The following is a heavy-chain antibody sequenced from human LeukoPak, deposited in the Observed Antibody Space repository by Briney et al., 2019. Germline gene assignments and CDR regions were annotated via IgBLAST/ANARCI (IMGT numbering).Heavy chain of an antibody. CDR3: ARAGIQLWYTPFDY. V-gene: IGHV1-2*02. CDR1: GYTFTGYY. D-gene: IGHD5-18*01. J-gene: IGHJ4*02. Sequence: ASVKVSCKASGYTFTGYYIHWVRQAPGQGLEWMGWINPDSGGTNSAQMFQDRVTMTRDTSISTAYMELSRLRSDDTAVYYCARAGIQLWYTPFDYWGQGTLVTVSS. CDR2: INPDSGGT.